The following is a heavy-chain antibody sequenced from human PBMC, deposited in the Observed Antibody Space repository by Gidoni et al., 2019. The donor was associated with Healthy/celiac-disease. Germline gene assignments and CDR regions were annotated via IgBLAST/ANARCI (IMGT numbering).Heavy chain of an antibody. Sequence: QVQLVQSGAEVKKPGASVTVSCKASGYTFTGYYMHWVRQAPRQGLEWMGWINPNRGGTNYAQKFQGRVTMTRDTSISTAYMELSRLRSDDTAVYYCARATYSSSWYPLDYWGQGTLVTVSS. D-gene: IGHD6-13*01. J-gene: IGHJ4*02. CDR3: ARATYSSSWYPLDY. CDR1: GYTFTGYY. V-gene: IGHV1-2*02. CDR2: INPNRGGT.